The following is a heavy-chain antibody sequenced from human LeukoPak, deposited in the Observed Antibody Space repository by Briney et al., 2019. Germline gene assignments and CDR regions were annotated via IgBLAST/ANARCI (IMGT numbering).Heavy chain of an antibody. CDR3: ARHPLRSGMDV. Sequence: SETLSLTCTVSGGSISSYGDYWDWIRQPPGKGLEWIGSISFSGSTYYNPSLKSRVTISVDTSKSQFSLKLSSVTAADTAVYHCARHPLRSGMDVWGQGTTVTVSS. V-gene: IGHV4-39*01. CDR2: ISFSGST. J-gene: IGHJ6*02. D-gene: IGHD3-3*01. CDR1: GGSISSYGDY.